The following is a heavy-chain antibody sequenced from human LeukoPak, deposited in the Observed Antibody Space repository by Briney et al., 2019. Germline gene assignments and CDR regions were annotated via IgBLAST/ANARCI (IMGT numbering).Heavy chain of an antibody. J-gene: IGHJ3*02. D-gene: IGHD3-22*01. Sequence: PSETLSLTCAVSGGSISSRGYSWMWIRQPPGKGLEFIGYIYYSGTTYYNPSLKSRLTMSVDTSKNQFSLKLSSVTAADTAVYYCARGGSYYDSSGYYYGGAFDIWGQGTMVTVSS. V-gene: IGHV4-30-4*07. CDR3: ARGGSYYDSSGYYYGGAFDI. CDR2: IYYSGTT. CDR1: GGSISSRGYS.